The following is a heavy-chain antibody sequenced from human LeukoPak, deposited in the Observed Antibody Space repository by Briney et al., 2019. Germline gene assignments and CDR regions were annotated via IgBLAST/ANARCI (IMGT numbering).Heavy chain of an antibody. J-gene: IGHJ5*01. CDR2: IKSDGST. V-gene: IGHV3-74*01. CDR1: GFTFSSYW. CDR3: TRAITYFYGSVTYDWFDS. D-gene: IGHD3-10*01. Sequence: HPGGSLRLSCAASGFTFSSYWMHWVRQTPGKGLTWVARIKSDGSTIYADSVQGRFTISRDNAKNTVYLQMNSLRVDDTAIYYCTRAITYFYGSVTYDWFDSWGQGTRVTVSS.